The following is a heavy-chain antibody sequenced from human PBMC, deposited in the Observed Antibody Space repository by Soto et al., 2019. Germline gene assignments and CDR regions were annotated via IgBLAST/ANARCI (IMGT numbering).Heavy chain of an antibody. Sequence: QVQLQESGPGLVKPSETLSLTCSVSGGSIGSYYWSWIRQPPGKGLEWIGYIYYSGSTNYNPSLKSRVAISVDTSKNQFSLKLSSVTAADTAVYYCATGGWRQSDYWGQGTLVTVSS. V-gene: IGHV4-59*08. CDR2: IYYSGST. D-gene: IGHD3-3*01. J-gene: IGHJ4*02. CDR1: GGSIGSYY. CDR3: ATGGWRQSDY.